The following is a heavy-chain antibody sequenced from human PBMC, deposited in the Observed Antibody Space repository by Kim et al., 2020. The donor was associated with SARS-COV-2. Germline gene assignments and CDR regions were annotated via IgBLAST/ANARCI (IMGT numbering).Heavy chain of an antibody. D-gene: IGHD3-16*02. CDR1: GYSFSTYW. V-gene: IGHV5-51*01. CDR2: IYPGDSDT. J-gene: IGHJ4*02. CDR3: ARHQTDYVWGTYRHFDY. Sequence: GESLKISCEGSGYSFSTYWIAWVRQMPGKGLEWMGIIYPGDSDTRYSPSFQGQVTISVDKSISTAYLQWSSLKASDTAMYYCARHQTDYVWGTYRHFDYWGQGTLVTVPS.